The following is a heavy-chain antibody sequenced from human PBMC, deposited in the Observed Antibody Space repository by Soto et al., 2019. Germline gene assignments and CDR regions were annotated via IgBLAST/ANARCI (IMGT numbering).Heavy chain of an antibody. D-gene: IGHD5-18*01. CDR2: IYYSGST. V-gene: IGHV4-31*03. CDR1: GGSISSGGYY. Sequence: LSLTCTVSGGSISSGGYYWSWIRQHPGKGLEWIGYIYYSGSTYYNPSLKSRVTISVDTSKNQFSLKLSSVTAADTAVYYCARGTVDTAMVYYFDYWGQGTLVTVSS. J-gene: IGHJ4*02. CDR3: ARGTVDTAMVYYFDY.